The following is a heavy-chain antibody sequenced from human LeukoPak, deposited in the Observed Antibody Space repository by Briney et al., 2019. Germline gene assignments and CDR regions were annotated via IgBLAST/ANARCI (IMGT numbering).Heavy chain of an antibody. CDR1: GFTFDDYG. D-gene: IGHD1-26*01. CDR2: INWNGGST. J-gene: IGHJ3*02. CDR3: ARDGPLGGSYYDAFDI. Sequence: GGSLRLSCAASGFTFDDYGMSWVRQAPGKGLEWVSGINWNGGSTGYADSVKGRFTISRDNAKNSLYLQMNSLRAEDTAVYYCARDGPLGGSYYDAFDIWGQGTMVTVSS. V-gene: IGHV3-20*04.